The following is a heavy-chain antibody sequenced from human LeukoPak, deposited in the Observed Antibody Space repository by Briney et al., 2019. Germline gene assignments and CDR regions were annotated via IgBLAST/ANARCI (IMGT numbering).Heavy chain of an antibody. Sequence: GGPLRLSCSASGFPFSSYAMHWVRQAPGKGLEYVSAISDSGGSAYYADSVKGRFTISRDNSKNTLYLQMSSLRAEDTAVYFCVRGYSFGPYGMDVWGQGTTVTVSS. CDR3: VRGYSFGPYGMDV. CDR1: GFPFSSYA. J-gene: IGHJ6*02. CDR2: ISDSGGSA. V-gene: IGHV3-64D*09. D-gene: IGHD2-15*01.